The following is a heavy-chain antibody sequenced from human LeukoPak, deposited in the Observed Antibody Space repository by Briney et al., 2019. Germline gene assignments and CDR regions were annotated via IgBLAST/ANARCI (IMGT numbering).Heavy chain of an antibody. Sequence: ASVKVSCKASGGTFSSYAISWVRQAPGQGLEWMGGIIPIFGTANYAQKFQGRVTITADESTSTAYMELSSLRPEDTAVYYCARIRYCSSTSCPVGMDVWGQGTTVTVSS. D-gene: IGHD2-2*01. CDR2: IIPIFGTA. CDR3: ARIRYCSSTSCPVGMDV. J-gene: IGHJ6*02. CDR1: GGTFSSYA. V-gene: IGHV1-69*13.